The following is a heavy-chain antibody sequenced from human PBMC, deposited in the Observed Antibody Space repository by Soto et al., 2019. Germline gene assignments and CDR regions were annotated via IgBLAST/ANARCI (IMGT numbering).Heavy chain of an antibody. Sequence: GASVKVSCKASGGTFSSYTISWVRQAPGQGLEWMGRIIPILGIANYAQKFQGRVTITADKSTSTAYMELSSLRSEDTAVYYCARDGGSSSTHYYYMDVWGKGTTVTVSS. V-gene: IGHV1-69*04. D-gene: IGHD6-6*01. J-gene: IGHJ6*03. CDR1: GGTFSSYT. CDR2: IIPILGIA. CDR3: ARDGGSSSTHYYYMDV.